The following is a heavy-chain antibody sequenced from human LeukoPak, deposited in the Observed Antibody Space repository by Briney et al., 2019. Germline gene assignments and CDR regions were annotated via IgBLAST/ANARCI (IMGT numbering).Heavy chain of an antibody. Sequence: PSETLSLTCAVSGGSISSGGYSWSWIRQPPGKGLEWIGYIYHSGSTYYNPSLKSRVTISVDRSKNQFSLKLSSVTAADTAVYYCARGNNYDILTGYPYFDYWGQGTLVTVSS. D-gene: IGHD3-9*01. CDR1: GGSISSGGYS. V-gene: IGHV4-30-2*01. CDR3: ARGNNYDILTGYPYFDY. J-gene: IGHJ4*02. CDR2: IYHSGST.